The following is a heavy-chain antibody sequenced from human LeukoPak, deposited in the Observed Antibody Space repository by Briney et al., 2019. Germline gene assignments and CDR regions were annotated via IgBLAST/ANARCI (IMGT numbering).Heavy chain of an antibody. D-gene: IGHD2-21*02. V-gene: IGHV1-46*01. CDR2: INPSGGST. J-gene: IGHJ3*02. CDR3: SRGVVETAIDAFDI. CDR1: GYTFSSYS. Sequence: GASVKVSCKASGYTFSSYSMHWVRQAPGQGLEWMGIINPSGGSTRYAQKFQGRVTMTRDTSTSTVYMELSSLRSEDTAVYYCSRGVVETAIDAFDIWGQGTMVTVSS.